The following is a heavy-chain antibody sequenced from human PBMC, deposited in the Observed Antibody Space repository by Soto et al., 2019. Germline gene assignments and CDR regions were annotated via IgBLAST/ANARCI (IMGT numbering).Heavy chain of an antibody. CDR1: GFTFSSYG. V-gene: IGHV3-33*01. J-gene: IGHJ6*02. CDR3: ARERYSSSWYFYGMDV. D-gene: IGHD6-13*01. Sequence: QVQPVESGGGVVQPGRSLRLSCAASGFTFSSYGMHWVRQAPGKGLEWVAVIWYDGSNKYYADSVKGRFTISRDNSKNTLYLQMNSLRAEDTAVYYCARERYSSSWYFYGMDVWGQGTTVTVSS. CDR2: IWYDGSNK.